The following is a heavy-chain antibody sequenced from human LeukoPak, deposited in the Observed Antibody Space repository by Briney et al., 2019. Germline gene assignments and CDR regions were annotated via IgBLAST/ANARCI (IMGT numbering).Heavy chain of an antibody. J-gene: IGHJ4*02. D-gene: IGHD2-21*01. CDR2: IHYNGAT. CDR3: SRVMSDCGSVMCYKGYLDS. V-gene: IGHV4-30-4*08. CDR1: GAAMNSGDYY. Sequence: PSETLSLTCSVSGAAMNSGDYYWTWIRQSPGMGLEWIAYIHYNGATYYNPSLKSRLSVSLDTSRNQFSLNLNSVTAADTAVYFCSRVMSDCGSVMCYKGYLDSGGQGTLVTVSS.